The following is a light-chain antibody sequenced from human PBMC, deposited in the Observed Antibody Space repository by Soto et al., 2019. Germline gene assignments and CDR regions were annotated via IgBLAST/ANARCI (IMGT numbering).Light chain of an antibody. CDR1: QSISSY. J-gene: IGKJ1*01. CDR3: QQSYSTPPT. V-gene: IGKV1-39*01. Sequence: DIQMTQSPSSLSASVGDRVTITCRASQSISSYLNWYQQKPGKAPKLLIYASSSLQSGVPSRFSGSGSGTDFPLTISSLQPEDFATYYCQQSYSTPPTFGQGNKVEIK. CDR2: ASS.